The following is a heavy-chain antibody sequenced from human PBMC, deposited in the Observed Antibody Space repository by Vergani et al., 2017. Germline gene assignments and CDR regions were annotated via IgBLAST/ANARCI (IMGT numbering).Heavy chain of an antibody. D-gene: IGHD3-22*01. V-gene: IGHV3-7*01. Sequence: VQLVESGGGVVQPGRSLRLSCAASGFTFSSYGMHWVRQAPGKGLEWVANIKQDGSEKYYVDSVKGRFTISRDNAKNSLYLQMNSLRAEDTAVYYCARETYYYDSSGLDAFDIWGQGTMVTVSS. CDR2: IKQDGSEK. CDR1: GFTFSSYG. CDR3: ARETYYYDSSGLDAFDI. J-gene: IGHJ3*02.